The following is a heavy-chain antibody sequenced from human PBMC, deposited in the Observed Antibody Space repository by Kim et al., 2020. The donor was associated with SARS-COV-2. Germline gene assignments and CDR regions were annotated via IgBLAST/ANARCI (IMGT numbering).Heavy chain of an antibody. J-gene: IGHJ4*02. CDR1: GFTFSSYS. CDR2: ISSSSSYI. CDR3: ARDRGRGWLQPDY. V-gene: IGHV3-21*01. Sequence: GGYLRLSCAASGFTFSSYSMNWVRQAPGKGLEWVSSISSSSSYIYYADSVKGRFTISRDNAKNSLYLQMNSLRAEDTAVYYCARDRGRGWLQPDYWGQGTLVTVSS. D-gene: IGHD5-12*01.